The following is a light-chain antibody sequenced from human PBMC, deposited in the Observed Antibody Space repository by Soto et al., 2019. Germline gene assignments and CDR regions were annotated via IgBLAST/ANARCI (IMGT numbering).Light chain of an antibody. J-gene: IGKJ1*01. V-gene: IGKV1-6*01. CDR1: QAIRTD. CDR2: GTS. Sequence: AIQMTQSPSSLSASVGDRVTITCRASQAIRTDLGWYQQRPGKAPKLLIYGTSNLQSGVPSRFSGSGSGTDFTLTTNSLQPEDFATYYCLQDYSYPRTFGQGTKVDIK. CDR3: LQDYSYPRT.